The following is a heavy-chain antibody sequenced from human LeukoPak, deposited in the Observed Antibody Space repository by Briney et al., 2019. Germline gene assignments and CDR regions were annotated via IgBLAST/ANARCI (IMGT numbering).Heavy chain of an antibody. J-gene: IGHJ4*02. CDR1: GYSFVGYG. CDR2: FNPENGNT. D-gene: IGHD6-13*01. Sequence: ASVKVSCKASGYSFVGYGITWVRQAPGQGLEWMGWFNPENGNTNYAQKVQGRVTMTADTSTSTSYMELRSLRSDDTAVYYCAREHSSSWYQFYYWGEGTLVTDSS. CDR3: AREHSSSWYQFYY. V-gene: IGHV1-18*01.